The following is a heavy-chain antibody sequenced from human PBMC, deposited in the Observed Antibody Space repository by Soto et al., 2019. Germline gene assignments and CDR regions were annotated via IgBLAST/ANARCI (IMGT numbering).Heavy chain of an antibody. CDR2: MNPNSGHT. D-gene: IGHD3-10*01. V-gene: IGHV1-8*01. CDR3: ARGSVWFGGYGIDV. CDR1: GYAFTTYD. J-gene: IGHJ6*02. Sequence: QVQLVQSGAEVKKPGASVKVSCKASGYAFTTYDINWVRQATGQGPEWMGWMNPNSGHTVYAQKFQGRVTVTRDTSINTAYMELSSLRSDDTAVYYCARGSVWFGGYGIDVWGQGTTVTVSS.